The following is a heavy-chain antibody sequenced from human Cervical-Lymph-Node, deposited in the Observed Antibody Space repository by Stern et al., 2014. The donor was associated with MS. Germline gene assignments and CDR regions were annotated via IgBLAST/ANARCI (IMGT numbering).Heavy chain of an antibody. D-gene: IGHD3-10*01. V-gene: IGHV3-74*01. CDR2: IDSEGRDT. J-gene: IGHJ3*02. Sequence: EVQLVESGGALVQPGGSLRLSCAASGFAFSTYWMHWVRQAPGKGLVWVSRIDSEGRDTIYANSVRARFTIYRYNATNTVYLQMDSLSADDSAVYSCARGGRDHAFDIWGQGTTVTVSS. CDR3: ARGGRDHAFDI. CDR1: GFAFSTYW.